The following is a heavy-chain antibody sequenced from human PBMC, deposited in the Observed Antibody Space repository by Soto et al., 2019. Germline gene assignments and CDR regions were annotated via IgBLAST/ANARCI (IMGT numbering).Heavy chain of an antibody. CDR1: GFTFSGSA. Sequence: PGGSLRLSCAASGFTFSGSAMHWVRQASGKGLEWVGRIRSKANSYATAYAASVKGRFTISRDDSKNTAYLQMNSLKTEDTAVYYCTRHVAGDRSMLHYYYYGMDVWGQGTTVTVSS. D-gene: IGHD2-8*01. CDR3: TRHVAGDRSMLHYYYYGMDV. V-gene: IGHV3-73*01. CDR2: IRSKANSYAT. J-gene: IGHJ6*02.